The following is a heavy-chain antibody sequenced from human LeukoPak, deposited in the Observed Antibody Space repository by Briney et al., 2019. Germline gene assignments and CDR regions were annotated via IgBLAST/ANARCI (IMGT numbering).Heavy chain of an antibody. D-gene: IGHD4-17*01. CDR1: GFTFSSYG. J-gene: IGHJ6*03. Sequence: GGSLRLSCAASGFTFSSYGMHWVRQAPGKGLEWVAVISYDGSNKYYADSVKGRFTISRDNSKNTLYLQMNSLRAEDTAVYYCAKDGKLDYGWNYYYYYMDVWGKGTTVTISS. V-gene: IGHV3-30*18. CDR2: ISYDGSNK. CDR3: AKDGKLDYGWNYYYYYMDV.